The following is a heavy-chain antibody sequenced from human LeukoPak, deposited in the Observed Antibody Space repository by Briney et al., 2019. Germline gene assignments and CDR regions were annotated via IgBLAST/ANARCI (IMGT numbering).Heavy chain of an antibody. Sequence: NTGESLKISCEGSGYTFTDYWIAWVRQMPGKGLEWMGIVYPRNSETKYSPSLQGQVTISADKSINTAYLQWSSLKASDTGMYFCARARYSASDTQGFDFWGQGTQVTVSS. CDR2: VYPRNSET. V-gene: IGHV5-51*01. CDR3: ARARYSASDTQGFDF. D-gene: IGHD6-13*01. J-gene: IGHJ4*02. CDR1: GYTFTDYW.